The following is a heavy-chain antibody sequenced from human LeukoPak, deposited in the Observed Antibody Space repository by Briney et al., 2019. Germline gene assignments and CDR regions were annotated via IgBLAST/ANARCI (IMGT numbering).Heavy chain of an antibody. V-gene: IGHV1-8*02. J-gene: IGHJ4*02. Sequence: ASVKVSCKASGGTFNNYAINWVRLAPGQGLEWMGWMNPNNGDTDYAQNFQGRVTMTRATSMSTAYMELSSLRSEDTALYYCARGRIRYDDYSSGWFVFFEFWGQGSLVTVSS. CDR1: GGTFNNYA. CDR2: MNPNNGDT. D-gene: IGHD6-19*01. CDR3: ARGRIRYDDYSSGWFVFFEF.